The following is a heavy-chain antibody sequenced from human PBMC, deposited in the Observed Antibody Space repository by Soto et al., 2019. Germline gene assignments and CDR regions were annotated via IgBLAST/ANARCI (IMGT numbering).Heavy chain of an antibody. CDR2: ISSRGRAM. J-gene: IGHJ6*02. CDR3: AREMATSGWFQNYYYLGMDV. CDR1: GFTFKDYY. V-gene: IGHV3-11*01. Sequence: SGGSLRLSCAASGFTFKDYYMSWIRQAPGRGLEWIAYISSRGRAMYAGSVQGRFTISRDNANSSLFLQMNSLRADDTAVYYCAREMATSGWFQNYYYLGMDVWGQGTTVTVSS. D-gene: IGHD6-19*01.